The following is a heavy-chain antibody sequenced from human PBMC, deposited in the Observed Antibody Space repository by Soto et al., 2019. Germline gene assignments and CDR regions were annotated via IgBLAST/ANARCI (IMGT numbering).Heavy chain of an antibody. CDR3: ARHRVFPYGDPESYYLDY. D-gene: IGHD4-17*01. Sequence: GGSLRLSCAASGFTFSSYAMSWVRQAPGKGLEWVSAISGSGGSTYYADSVKGQVTISADKSISTAYLQWSSLKASDTAMYYCARHRVFPYGDPESYYLDYWGQGTLVTVSS. V-gene: IGHV3-23*01. CDR1: GFTFSSYA. CDR2: ISGSGGST. J-gene: IGHJ4*02.